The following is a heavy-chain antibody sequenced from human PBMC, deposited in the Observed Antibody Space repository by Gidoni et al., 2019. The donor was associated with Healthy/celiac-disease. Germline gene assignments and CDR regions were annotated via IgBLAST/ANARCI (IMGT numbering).Heavy chain of an antibody. J-gene: IGHJ4*02. CDR2: ISAYNGNT. D-gene: IGHD3-22*01. CDR3: ARPGHYYDSSGYHSLVY. Sequence: QVQLVQSGAEVKKHGASVKVSCKASGYTFTSYGISWVRQAPGQGLEWMGWISAYNGNTNYAQKLQGRVTMTTDTSTSTAYMELRSLRSDDTAVCYCARPGHYYDSSGYHSLVYWGQGTLVTVSS. V-gene: IGHV1-18*01. CDR1: GYTFTSYG.